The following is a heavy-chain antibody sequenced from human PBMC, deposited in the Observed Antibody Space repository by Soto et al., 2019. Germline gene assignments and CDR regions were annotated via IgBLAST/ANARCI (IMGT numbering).Heavy chain of an antibody. CDR2: ISYDGRNK. J-gene: IGHJ6*01. CDR3: VKDGSSGWPYFYDMDV. Sequence: QVQLVESGGGVVQPGRSLRLSCAASGFTFSSYGMHWVRQAPGKGLEWVAVISYDGRNKYYADAVKGRFTISRDNSKNTLYLGMSSLGAEDTAVYYCVKDGSSGWPYFYDMDVW. V-gene: IGHV3-30*18. CDR1: GFTFSSYG. D-gene: IGHD6-19*01.